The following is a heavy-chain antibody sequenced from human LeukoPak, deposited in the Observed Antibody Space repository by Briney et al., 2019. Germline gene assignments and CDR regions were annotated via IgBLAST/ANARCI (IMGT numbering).Heavy chain of an antibody. CDR3: ARHSSSWSPNPDY. CDR1: GYSISSGYY. V-gene: IGHV4-38-2*02. D-gene: IGHD6-13*01. J-gene: IGHJ4*02. CDR2: VYYSGST. Sequence: PSETLSLTCTVSGYSISSGYYWGWIRQPPGKGLEWIGTVYYSGSTYYIPSLRGRLTISLDTSKNQFSLRLNSVTAADTAVYYCARHSSSWSPNPDYWGQGTLVTVSS.